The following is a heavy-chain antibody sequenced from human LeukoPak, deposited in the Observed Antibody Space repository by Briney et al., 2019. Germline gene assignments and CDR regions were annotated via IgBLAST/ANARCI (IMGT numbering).Heavy chain of an antibody. CDR1: GFTFGSYS. D-gene: IGHD3-10*01. J-gene: IGHJ6*03. Sequence: GGSLRLSCAASGFTFGSYSMNWVRETPAKGLEWGSSISSSSSYIYYAASVKGRFTISRDNAKNPLYLQMNSLRAEDTAVYYCARVFTMVRGDHYYYMDVWGKGTTVTVSS. V-gene: IGHV3-21*01. CDR2: ISSSSSYI. CDR3: ARVFTMVRGDHYYYMDV.